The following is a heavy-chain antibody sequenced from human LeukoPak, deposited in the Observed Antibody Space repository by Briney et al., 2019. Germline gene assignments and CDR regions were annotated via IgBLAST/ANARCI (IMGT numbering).Heavy chain of an antibody. CDR2: IYYSGST. Sequence: PSETLSLTCTVSGGSISSYYWSWIRQPPGKGLEWIGYIYYSGSTNYNPSLKSRVTISVDTSKNQFSLKLSSVTAADTAVYYCARRRTTYPYDSSGYFDYWGQGTLVTVSS. CDR1: GGSISSYY. CDR3: ARRRTTYPYDSSGYFDY. D-gene: IGHD3-22*01. V-gene: IGHV4-59*01. J-gene: IGHJ4*02.